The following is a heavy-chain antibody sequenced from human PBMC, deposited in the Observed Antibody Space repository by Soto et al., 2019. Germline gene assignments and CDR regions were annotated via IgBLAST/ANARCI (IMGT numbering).Heavy chain of an antibody. V-gene: IGHV3-15*01. CDR3: TVYGGNGAFDS. J-gene: IGHJ4*02. D-gene: IGHD4-17*01. Sequence: EVQLVESGGGLVKPGGSLRLSCAASGSTFSIAWMSWVRQAPGKGLEWVGRIYSKTDGGTTDYAAPVKGRFTISRDDSQNTLWLQMNSLKLEDTAVYYCTVYGGNGAFDSWGQGTLVTVSS. CDR2: IYSKTDGGTT. CDR1: GSTFSIAW.